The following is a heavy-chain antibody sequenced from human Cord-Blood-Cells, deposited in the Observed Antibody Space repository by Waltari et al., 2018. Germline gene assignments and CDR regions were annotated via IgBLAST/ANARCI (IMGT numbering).Heavy chain of an antibody. D-gene: IGHD6-6*01. Sequence: QVQLQPSGPGLVKHSQTLSLTSAISGASVPTNTPPCTCILPSPSGGLEWLGRTYYRSKWYNDYAVSGKSRITINPDTSKNQFSLQLNSVTPEDTAVYYCARDLRYSSSSGFDYWGQGTLVTVSS. CDR3: ARDLRYSSSSGFDY. CDR1: GASVPTNTPP. V-gene: IGHV6-1*01. CDR2: TYYRSKWYN. J-gene: IGHJ4*02.